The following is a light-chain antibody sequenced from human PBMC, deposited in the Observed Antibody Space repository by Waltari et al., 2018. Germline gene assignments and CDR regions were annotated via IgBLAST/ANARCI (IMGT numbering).Light chain of an antibody. CDR2: STD. CDR1: SLRTYA. V-gene: IGLV3-19*01. J-gene: IGLJ2*01. Sequence: SSELTQDPGVSVALGQTVTITCQGDSLRTYAADWYQQRPGQAPIRVLFSTDDRPSGIPDRFSGSISGDTASLTITGTQAEDEAAYYCSSRDPTINAVVFGGGTRLTVL. CDR3: SSRDPTINAVV.